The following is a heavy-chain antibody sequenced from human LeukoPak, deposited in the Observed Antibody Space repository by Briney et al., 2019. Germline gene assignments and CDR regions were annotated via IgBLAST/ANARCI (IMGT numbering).Heavy chain of an antibody. CDR1: GFTFSGYT. V-gene: IGHV3-21*01. CDR2: ISSRSSYI. D-gene: IGHD1-14*01. J-gene: IGHJ6*02. Sequence: GGSLRLSCAASGFTFSGYTMNWVRQAPGKGLEWVSSISSRSSYIYFADSVKGRFTISRDNAKNSLYLQMNSLRAEDTAVYYCARDLAHNHTKIHVGMDVWGQGTTVTVSS. CDR3: ARDLAHNHTKIHVGMDV.